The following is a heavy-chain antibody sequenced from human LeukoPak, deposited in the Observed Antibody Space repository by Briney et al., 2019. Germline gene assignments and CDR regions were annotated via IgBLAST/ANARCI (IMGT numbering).Heavy chain of an antibody. Sequence: GGSLILSCAASGFTFDDYSMHGVRQAPGKGLEWVSGISWNSGSIGYADSVRGRFTISRDNAKNSLYLQMNSLRAEDTAVYYCAREKTSSILTHFTPQTKYMDVWGKGTTVTVSS. CDR3: AREKTSSILTHFTPQTKYMDV. CDR2: ISWNSGSI. J-gene: IGHJ6*03. CDR1: GFTFDDYS. V-gene: IGHV3-9*01. D-gene: IGHD6-6*01.